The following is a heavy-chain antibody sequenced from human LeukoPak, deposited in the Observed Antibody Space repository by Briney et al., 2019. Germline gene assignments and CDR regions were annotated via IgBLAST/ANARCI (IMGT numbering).Heavy chain of an antibody. V-gene: IGHV3-21*01. Sequence: GGSLRLSCAASGFTFSSYSMNWVRQAPGKGLEWVSSITSSSSYIHYADSVKGRFTISRDNAKNSLYLQMNSLRAEDTAVYYCAELGITMIGGVWGKGTTVTISS. D-gene: IGHD3-10*02. CDR1: GFTFSSYS. J-gene: IGHJ6*04. CDR2: ITSSSSYI. CDR3: AELGITMIGGV.